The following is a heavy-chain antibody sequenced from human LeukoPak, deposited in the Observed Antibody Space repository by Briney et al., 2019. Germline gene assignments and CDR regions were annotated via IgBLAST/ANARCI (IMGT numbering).Heavy chain of an antibody. J-gene: IGHJ6*02. D-gene: IGHD5-18*01. V-gene: IGHV3-30*03. CDR2: ISYDGSNK. Sequence: GGSLRLSCAASGFTFSSYSMHWVRQAPGKGLEWVALISYDGSNKHYADSVKGRFSISRDNSKNTLFLDMSSLRVEESAVYYCVRDRGSGYSYGMYYYFYGVDVWGQGTTVTVSS. CDR1: GFTFSSYS. CDR3: VRDRGSGYSYGMYYYFYGVDV.